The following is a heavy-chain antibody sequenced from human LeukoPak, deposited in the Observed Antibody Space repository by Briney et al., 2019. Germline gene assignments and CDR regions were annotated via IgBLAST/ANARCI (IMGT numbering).Heavy chain of an antibody. CDR3: ARDNGRGYSGYGGFDY. D-gene: IGHD5-12*01. Sequence: SETLSLTCTVSGGSISSGGYYWSWIRQHPGKGLEWIGYIYYSGNTYYNPSLKGRVTISVDTSKNQFSLKLSSVTAADTAVYYCARDNGRGYSGYGGFDYWGQGTLVTVSS. J-gene: IGHJ4*02. CDR1: GGSISSGGYY. CDR2: IYYSGNT. V-gene: IGHV4-31*03.